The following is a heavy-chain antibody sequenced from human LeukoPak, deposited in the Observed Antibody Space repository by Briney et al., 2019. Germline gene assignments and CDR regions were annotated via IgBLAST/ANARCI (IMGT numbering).Heavy chain of an antibody. CDR3: AREGPTAKYTYYYYYGMDV. J-gene: IGHJ6*02. D-gene: IGHD1-26*01. Sequence: PGGSLRLSCAASGFTFSSYEMNWVRQAPGKGLEWFSYISSSGSTIYCADSVKGRFTISRDNAKNSLYLQMNSLRAEDTAVYYCAREGPTAKYTYYYYYGMDVWGQGTTVTVSS. CDR2: ISSSGSTI. CDR1: GFTFSSYE. V-gene: IGHV3-48*03.